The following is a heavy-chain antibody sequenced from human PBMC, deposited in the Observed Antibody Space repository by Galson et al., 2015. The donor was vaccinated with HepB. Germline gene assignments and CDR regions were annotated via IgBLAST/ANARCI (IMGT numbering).Heavy chain of an antibody. CDR2: IYYSGST. CDR3: AREGIAARPQGGYYYYYGMDV. D-gene: IGHD6-6*01. V-gene: IGHV4-61*01. J-gene: IGHJ6*02. Sequence: TLSLTCTVSGGSVSSGSYYWSWIRQPPGKGLEWIGYIYYSGSTNYNPSLKSRVTISVDTSKNQFSLKLSSVTAADTAVYYCAREGIAARPQGGYYYYYGMDVWGQGTTVTVSS. CDR1: GGSVSSGSYY.